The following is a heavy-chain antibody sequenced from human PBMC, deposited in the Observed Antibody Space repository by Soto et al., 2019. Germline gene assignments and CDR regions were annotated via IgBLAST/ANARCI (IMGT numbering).Heavy chain of an antibody. CDR2: INAGNGNT. CDR3: AKEKISTSCCNWFDP. V-gene: IGHV1-3*01. CDR1: GYTFTSYA. Sequence: ASVKVSCKASGYTFTSYAMHWVRQAPGQRLEWKGWINAGNGNTKYSQKFQGRVTITRDTSASTAYMELNSLRAEDTAVYYCAKEKISTSCCNWFDPWGQGTLVTVSS. J-gene: IGHJ5*02. D-gene: IGHD2-2*01.